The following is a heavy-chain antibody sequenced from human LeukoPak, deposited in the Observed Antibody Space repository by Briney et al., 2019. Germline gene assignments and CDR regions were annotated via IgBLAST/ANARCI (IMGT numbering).Heavy chain of an antibody. CDR2: IGGRDGST. D-gene: IGHD3-22*01. Sequence: GGSLRLSCAASGFTFSSYGMSWVRQAPGKGLEWVSAIGGRDGSTYYADSVKGRFTISRDNSKNTLYLQMNSLRAEDTAVYYCAKDLTMLYYYDSSGYPDYWGQGTLVTVSS. CDR3: AKDLTMLYYYDSSGYPDY. V-gene: IGHV3-23*01. CDR1: GFTFSSYG. J-gene: IGHJ4*02.